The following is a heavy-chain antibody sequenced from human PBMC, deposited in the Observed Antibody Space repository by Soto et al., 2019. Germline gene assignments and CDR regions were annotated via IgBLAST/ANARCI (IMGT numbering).Heavy chain of an antibody. CDR2: ISSSSSYI. CDR3: ARVSGDGYTLDY. D-gene: IGHD5-12*01. Sequence: GGSLRLSCAASGFTFSSYSMNWVRQAPGKGLEWVSSISSSSSYIYYADSVKGRFTISRDNAKNSLYLQMNSLRDEDTAVYYCARVSGDGYTLDYWGQGNLVTVSS. CDR1: GFTFSSYS. J-gene: IGHJ4*02. V-gene: IGHV3-21*01.